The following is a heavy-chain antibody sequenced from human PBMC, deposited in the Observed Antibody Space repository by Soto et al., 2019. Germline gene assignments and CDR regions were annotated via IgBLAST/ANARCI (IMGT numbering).Heavy chain of an antibody. CDR1: GFTFSIHG. CDR2: ISYDGSNK. D-gene: IGHD3-10*01. CDR3: TRDRGYPDSFDL. Sequence: PGGSLRLSCAASGFTFSIHGMHWVRQAPGKGLEWVAAISYDGSNKYYTDSVKGRFTISRDYSKNTLYLQMNSLRAEDTAVYYCTRDRGYPDSFDLWGQGTMVTVSS. J-gene: IGHJ3*01. V-gene: IGHV3-30*03.